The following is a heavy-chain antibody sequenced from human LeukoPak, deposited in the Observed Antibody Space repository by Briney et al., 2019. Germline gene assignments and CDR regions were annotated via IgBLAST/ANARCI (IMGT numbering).Heavy chain of an antibody. Sequence: GGSLRLSRAASGFTFNTFWMSWVRQTPGKGLEWVVNIKEDGTKKYYADSVKGRFTISRDNAENSLYLQMNSLRAEDTAVYYCARDAAGYDPWGQGTLVTVSS. CDR2: IKEDGTKK. J-gene: IGHJ5*02. V-gene: IGHV3-7*01. CDR1: GFTFNTFW. D-gene: IGHD6-13*01. CDR3: ARDAAGYDP.